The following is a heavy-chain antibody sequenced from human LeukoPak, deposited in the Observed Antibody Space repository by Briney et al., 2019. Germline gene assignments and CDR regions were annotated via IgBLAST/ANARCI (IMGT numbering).Heavy chain of an antibody. J-gene: IGHJ6*03. CDR3: ARDVRDSSSWHYYYYYMDV. V-gene: IGHV3-48*04. CDR2: ISSGSTV. CDR1: GFTFSTYG. D-gene: IGHD6-13*01. Sequence: GGSLRLSCAAAGFTFSTYGMTWVRQAPGKGLEWVSYISSGSTVYYADSVKGRFTISRDNAKNSLYLQMNSLRAEDTAVYYCARDVRDSSSWHYYYYYMDVWGKGTTVTVSS.